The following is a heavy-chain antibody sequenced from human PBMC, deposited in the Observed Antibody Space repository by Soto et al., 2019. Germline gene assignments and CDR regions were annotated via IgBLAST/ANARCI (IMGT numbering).Heavy chain of an antibody. CDR3: ARVRGGRDASGNYMDV. CDR1: GGTLSSYN. CDR2: IITFVGKA. Sequence: QVQLVQSGPEVKKPGSSVKVSCKTSGGTLSSYNISWVRQAPGQGLEWVGRIITFVGKANVAQQFQGRVTITADRSTDTTYMELRRLTSDDTAVDYCARVRGGRDASGNYMDVGGTGTSVTVSS. D-gene: IGHD2-15*01. V-gene: IGHV1-69*08. J-gene: IGHJ6*03.